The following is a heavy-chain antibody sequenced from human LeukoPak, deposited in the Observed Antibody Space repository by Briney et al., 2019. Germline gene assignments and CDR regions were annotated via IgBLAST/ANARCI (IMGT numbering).Heavy chain of an antibody. J-gene: IGHJ4*02. CDR3: TTEVGTPMYYFDY. CDR1: GFTFSNAW. D-gene: IGHD4-23*01. V-gene: IGHV3-15*01. CDR2: INSKTDGGTT. Sequence: GGSLRLSCAASGFTFSNAWMSWVRQAPGKGLEWVGLINSKTDGGTTDYAAPVKGRFTISRDDSKNTLSLHMNSLKTEDTAVYYCTTEVGTPMYYFDYWGQGTLVTVSS.